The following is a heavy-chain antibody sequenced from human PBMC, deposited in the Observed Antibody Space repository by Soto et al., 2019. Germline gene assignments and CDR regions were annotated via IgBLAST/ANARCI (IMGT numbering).Heavy chain of an antibody. J-gene: IGHJ1*01. D-gene: IGHD1-20*01. Sequence: GGSLGLGCGATGFTFSSYEMNWIRQTPGKGLEWVAKISLSGSTINYADSVNGRFTISRDNVKRTLHLQMDSLRVEDTGVYYCASGGVYWGQGTLVTVSS. CDR3: ASGGVY. V-gene: IGHV3-48*03. CDR2: ISLSGSTI. CDR1: GFTFSSYE.